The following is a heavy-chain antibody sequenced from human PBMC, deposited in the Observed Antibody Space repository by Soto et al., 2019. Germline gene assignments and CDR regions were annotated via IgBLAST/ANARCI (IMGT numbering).Heavy chain of an antibody. J-gene: IGHJ6*02. CDR2: MNPNNGDT. Sequence: QVQLVQSGAEVKKPGASVKVSCKASGYTFTSHDINWVRQATGQGLEWMGWMNPNNGDTGYAQRFQGRVTMTRNTSISTAYMELSSLTSEDTAVYFCARRVMDVWGQGTTVTVSS. CDR3: ARRVMDV. V-gene: IGHV1-8*01. CDR1: GYTFTSHD.